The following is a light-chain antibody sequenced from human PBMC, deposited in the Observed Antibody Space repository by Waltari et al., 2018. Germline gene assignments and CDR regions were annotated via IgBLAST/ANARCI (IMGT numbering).Light chain of an antibody. CDR3: CSYAGNYLYV. J-gene: IGLJ1*01. V-gene: IGLV2-11*01. CDR1: SSDVAAYNY. CDR2: DVT. Sequence: QSALTQPRSVSWSPGQSVTISCTGTSSDVAAYNYVSWYQQHPGEVPKLMIYDVTTRPSGVPERFSGSKSGHMSSLTISGLQSEDEADYYCCSYAGNYLYVFGTGTTVTVL.